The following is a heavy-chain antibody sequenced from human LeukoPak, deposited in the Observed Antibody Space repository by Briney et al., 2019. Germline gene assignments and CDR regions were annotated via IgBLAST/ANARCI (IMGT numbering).Heavy chain of an antibody. J-gene: IGHJ6*03. V-gene: IGHV1-69*05. CDR1: GGTFSSYA. CDR3: ARPSSGGANYYYYYMDV. CDR2: IIPIFGTA. D-gene: IGHD3-16*01. Sequence: SVKVSCKASGGTFSSYAISWVRQAPGQGLEWMGGIIPIFGTANYAQKFQGRVTITTDESTSTAYMELSSLRSEDTAVYYCARPSSGGANYYYYYMDVWGKGTTVTVSS.